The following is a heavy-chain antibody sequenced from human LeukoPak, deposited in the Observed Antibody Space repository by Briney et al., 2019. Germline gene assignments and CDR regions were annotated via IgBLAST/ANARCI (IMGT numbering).Heavy chain of an antibody. CDR3: AKDRGFGVFFQYYFDY. CDR1: GFTFSSYG. CDR2: ISGSGGST. D-gene: IGHD3-10*01. V-gene: IGHV3-23*01. Sequence: GGSLRLSCAASGFTFSSYGMSWVRQAPGKGLEWVSAISGSGGSTYYADSVKGRFFISRDNSKNTLYLQMNSLRAEDTAVYYCAKDRGFGVFFQYYFDYWGQGTLVTVSS. J-gene: IGHJ4*02.